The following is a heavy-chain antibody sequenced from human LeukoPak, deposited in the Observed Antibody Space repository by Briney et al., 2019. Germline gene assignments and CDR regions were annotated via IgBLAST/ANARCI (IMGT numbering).Heavy chain of an antibody. CDR1: GFTFSTYA. V-gene: IGHV3-23*01. Sequence: GGSPRLSCAASGFTFSTYAMSWVRQAPGKGLEWVSDISGSGDSTHYADSVKGRFTISRDNSENTLYLQMNSLRVEDTAVYYCAKGPPDSSNWYKRTEGWGQGTLVTVSS. D-gene: IGHD6-13*01. J-gene: IGHJ4*02. CDR3: AKGPPDSSNWYKRTEG. CDR2: ISGSGDST.